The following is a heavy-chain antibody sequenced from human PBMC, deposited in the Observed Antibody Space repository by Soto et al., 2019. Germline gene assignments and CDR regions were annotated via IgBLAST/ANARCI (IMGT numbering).Heavy chain of an antibody. CDR1: GASIGSGGW. Sequence: SETLSLTCAVSGASIGSGGWRSWVRQPPGKGLEWIAEIFHDGNTNYSPSLKSRVTMSVDKSQNQFSLNVYSVTAADTAVYYCARHEGWTGPDQWGQGTLVTVSS. V-gene: IGHV4-4*02. CDR3: ARHEGWTGPDQ. J-gene: IGHJ5*02. D-gene: IGHD2-8*02. CDR2: IFHDGNT.